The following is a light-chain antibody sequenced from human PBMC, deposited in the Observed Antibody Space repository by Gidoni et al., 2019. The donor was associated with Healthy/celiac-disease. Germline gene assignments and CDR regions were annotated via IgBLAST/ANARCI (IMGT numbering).Light chain of an antibody. CDR1: QSVSSY. CDR3: QQRSNWPPLT. V-gene: IGKV3-11*01. CDR2: DAS. Sequence: EIVLTQSPATLSLSPGERATLSCRASQSVSSYLAWCQQKPGQAPRLLIYDASNRATGIPARFSGSGSGTDFTLTISSLEPEDFAVYYCQQRSNWPPLTFGPGTKVDIK. J-gene: IGKJ3*01.